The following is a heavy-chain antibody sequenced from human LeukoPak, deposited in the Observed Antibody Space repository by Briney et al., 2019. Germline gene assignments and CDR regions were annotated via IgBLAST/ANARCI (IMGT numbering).Heavy chain of an antibody. V-gene: IGHV1-18*01. J-gene: IGHJ6*03. D-gene: IGHD1-26*01. Sequence: GASVKVSCKASGYTFTSYGISWVRQAPGQGLEWMGWISAYNGNTNYAQKLQGRVTMTTDTSTSTAYMELRSLRSDDTAVYYCARGIVGARYYYYMDVWGKGTTVTISS. CDR1: GYTFTSYG. CDR3: ARGIVGARYYYYMDV. CDR2: ISAYNGNT.